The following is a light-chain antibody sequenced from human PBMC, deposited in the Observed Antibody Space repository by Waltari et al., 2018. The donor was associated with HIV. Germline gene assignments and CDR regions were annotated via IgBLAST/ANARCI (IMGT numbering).Light chain of an antibody. V-gene: IGLV2-14*01. CDR3: NSYTSISTWV. Sequence: QSALTQPASVSGSPGQSITISCPGSSSDVGSYSYVSWYQQHPGKAPKLMIYEVSNRPAGVSHRFSGSKSGNTASLTISGLQPEDEADYYCNSYTSISTWVFGGGTKLTVL. CDR1: SSDVGSYSY. J-gene: IGLJ3*02. CDR2: EVS.